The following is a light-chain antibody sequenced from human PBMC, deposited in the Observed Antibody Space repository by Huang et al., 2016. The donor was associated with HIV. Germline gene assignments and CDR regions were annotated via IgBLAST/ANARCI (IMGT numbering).Light chain of an antibody. J-gene: IGKJ1*01. CDR2: KTS. CDR1: QNIRNY. Sequence: DIQLTQSPSTLYASVGDRVTITCRASQNIRNYLAWYQQKPGKAPNLLVYKTSTFEIGVPSRFSGSGSGTEFNLTISGLQPDDFATYHCQQYNTHWTFGQGTKVEIK. V-gene: IGKV1-5*03. CDR3: QQYNTHWT.